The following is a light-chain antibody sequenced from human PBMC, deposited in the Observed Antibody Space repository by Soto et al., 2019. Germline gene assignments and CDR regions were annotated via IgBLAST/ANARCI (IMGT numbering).Light chain of an antibody. J-gene: IGKJ2*01. V-gene: IGKV3-20*01. CDR1: RSVSSRY. Sequence: ESMLTQSPGTLSLSPGEKGTLSCRASRSVSSRYLAWYHQKPGQAPRLLIYGASIRATGIPDRFSGSGSGTDFTLTISRLEPEDFAVHYCHQFGSSPPAFTFGQGTKLEI. CDR2: GAS. CDR3: HQFGSSPPAFT.